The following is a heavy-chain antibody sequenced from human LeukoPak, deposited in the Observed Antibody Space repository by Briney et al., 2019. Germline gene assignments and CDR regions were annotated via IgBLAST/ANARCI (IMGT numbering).Heavy chain of an antibody. J-gene: IGHJ4*02. Sequence: SETLSLTCTVSGGSISSSSYYWGWIRQPPGKGLEWIGSIYYSGSTYCNPSPKSRVTTSVDTSKNQFSLKLSSVTAADTAVCCCASPPLGGDCYDYWGQGTLVPVPS. CDR3: ASPPLGGDCYDY. V-gene: IGHV4-39*01. CDR1: GGSISSSSYY. CDR2: IYYSGST. D-gene: IGHD2-21*01.